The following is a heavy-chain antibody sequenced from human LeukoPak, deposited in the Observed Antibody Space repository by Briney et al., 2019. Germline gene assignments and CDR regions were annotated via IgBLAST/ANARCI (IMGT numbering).Heavy chain of an antibody. CDR1: GGSFSGYY. CDR2: INHSGST. D-gene: IGHD5-12*01. CDR3: ARGPNQWLRSAGF. J-gene: IGHJ3*01. V-gene: IGHV4-34*01. Sequence: PSETLSLTCAVYGGSFSGYYWSWIRQPPGKGLEWIGEINHSGSTNYNPSLKSRVTISVDTSKNQFSLKLSSVTAADTAVYYCARGPNQWLRSAGFWGQGPMVTVSS.